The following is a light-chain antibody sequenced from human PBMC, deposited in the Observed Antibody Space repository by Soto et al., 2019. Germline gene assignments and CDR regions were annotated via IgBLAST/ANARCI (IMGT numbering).Light chain of an antibody. CDR1: QSVSSY. CDR2: DAS. J-gene: IGKJ1*01. Sequence: EILLTQSPATLSLSPGERATLSCRASQSVSSYLAWYQQKTGQAPRLLIYDASRRATGIPARFSGSGSGTDFTLTISSLEPEDFAVYYCQQRSNWLWTFGQGTKVELK. CDR3: QQRSNWLWT. V-gene: IGKV3-11*01.